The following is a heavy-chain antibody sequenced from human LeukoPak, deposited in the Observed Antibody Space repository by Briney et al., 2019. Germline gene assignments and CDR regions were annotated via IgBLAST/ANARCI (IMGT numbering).Heavy chain of an antibody. CDR3: ARVGVYNWNYYFDY. CDR2: IGNKAHGYTT. D-gene: IGHD1-7*01. J-gene: IGHJ4*02. CDR1: GFTFSSYS. Sequence: PGGSLRLSCAASGFTFSSYSMNWVRQSPGKGLEWVGRIGNKAHGYTTQYAASVKGRFTISRDDSKNSLYLQMNSLKTEDTAVYYCARVGVYNWNYYFDYWGQGTLVTVSS. V-gene: IGHV3-72*01.